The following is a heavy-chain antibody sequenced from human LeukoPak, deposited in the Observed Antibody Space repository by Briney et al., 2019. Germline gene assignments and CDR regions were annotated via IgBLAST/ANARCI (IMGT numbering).Heavy chain of an antibody. J-gene: IGHJ3*02. D-gene: IGHD3-10*01. CDR1: GGSISSSSYY. Sequence: PSETLSLTCTVSGGSISSSSYYWGWIRQPPGKGLERLGSIYYSGSTYYNPSLKSRVTISVDTSKNQFSLKLSSVTAADTAVYHCARREGYYYGSGNAFDIWGQGTMVTVSS. CDR2: IYYSGST. CDR3: ARREGYYYGSGNAFDI. V-gene: IGHV4-39*01.